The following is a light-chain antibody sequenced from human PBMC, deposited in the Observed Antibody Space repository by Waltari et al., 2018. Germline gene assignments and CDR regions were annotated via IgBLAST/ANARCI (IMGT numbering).Light chain of an antibody. J-gene: IGKJ2*01. Sequence: IQLTQSPSSVSASVGDRVTLTCRASQDIGTYLAWYQQKPGKAPRTLIDAASILQSGVPSRFSGGGSGTDFTLTITSLQPEDFAIYYCQQTKSIPYTFGQGTKLGIK. CDR1: QDIGTY. CDR3: QQTKSIPYT. V-gene: IGKV1-12*01. CDR2: AAS.